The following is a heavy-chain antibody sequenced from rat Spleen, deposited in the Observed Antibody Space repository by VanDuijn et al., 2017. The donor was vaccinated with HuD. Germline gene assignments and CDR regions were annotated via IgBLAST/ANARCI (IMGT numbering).Heavy chain of an antibody. D-gene: IGHD1-9*01. J-gene: IGHJ2*01. V-gene: IGHV5-22*01. CDR3: ARRHYGYTDYFDY. Sequence: EVQLVETGGGLVQPGRSLKVSCVASGFTFSNYWMYWIRQAPKKGLEWVASISYEGSSTYYGDSVKGRFTISRDNAKSTLSLQMDSLRSEDTATYYCARRHYGYTDYFDYWGQGVMVTVSS. CDR1: GFTFSNYW. CDR2: ISYEGSST.